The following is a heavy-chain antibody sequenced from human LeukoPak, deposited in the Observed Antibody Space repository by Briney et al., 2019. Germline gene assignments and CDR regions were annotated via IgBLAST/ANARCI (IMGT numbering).Heavy chain of an antibody. CDR1: GGTFSSYA. D-gene: IGHD6-13*01. V-gene: IGHV1-69*05. J-gene: IGHJ1*01. CDR3: AREAYSSSWYGYFQH. CDR2: IIPIFGTA. Sequence: SVKVSCKASGGTFSSYAISWVRQAPGQGLEWMGKIIPIFGTANYAQKFQGRVTITTDESTSTAYMELSSLRSEDTAVYYCAREAYSSSWYGYFQHWGQGTLVTVSS.